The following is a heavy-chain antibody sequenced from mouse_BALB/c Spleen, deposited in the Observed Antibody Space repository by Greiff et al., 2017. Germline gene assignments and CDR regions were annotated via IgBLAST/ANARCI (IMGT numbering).Heavy chain of an antibody. CDR3: ARLYYDYDSYAMDY. Sequence: VMLVESGPGLVAPSQSLSITCTVSGFSLTSYGVHWVRQPPGKGLEWLGVIWAGGSTNYNSALMSRLSISKDNSKSQVFLKMNSLQTDDTAMYYCARLYYDYDSYAMDYWGQGTSVTVSS. CDR1: GFSLTSYG. V-gene: IGHV2-9*02. CDR2: IWAGGST. D-gene: IGHD2-4*01. J-gene: IGHJ4*01.